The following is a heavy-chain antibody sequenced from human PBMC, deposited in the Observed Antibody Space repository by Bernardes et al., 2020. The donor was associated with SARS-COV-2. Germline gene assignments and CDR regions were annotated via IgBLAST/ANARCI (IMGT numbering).Heavy chain of an antibody. V-gene: IGHV3-33*01. J-gene: IGHJ6*02. Sequence: SLSLSCAVSGFTFRDYAMHWVRQAPGKGLEWVAVIWFDGSNKHYADSVKGRFAISRDNSKNTLFLQMNSLRAEDTAVFYCARSAGMDVWGQGTMVTVSS. CDR3: ARSAGMDV. CDR1: GFTFRDYA. CDR2: IWFDGSNK.